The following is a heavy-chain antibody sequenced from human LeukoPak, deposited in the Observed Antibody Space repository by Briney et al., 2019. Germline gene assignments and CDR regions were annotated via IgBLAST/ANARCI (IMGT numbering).Heavy chain of an antibody. J-gene: IGHJ6*03. CDR1: GGSISSYY. Sequence: SETLSLTCAVSGGSISSYYWSWIRQPAGKGLEWIGRIYTSGSTNYNPSLKSRVTMSVDTSKNQFSLKLSSVTAADTAVYYCARDRGELQWLVRDYYYYMDVWGKGTTVTVSS. V-gene: IGHV4-4*07. D-gene: IGHD6-19*01. CDR2: IYTSGST. CDR3: ARDRGELQWLVRDYYYYMDV.